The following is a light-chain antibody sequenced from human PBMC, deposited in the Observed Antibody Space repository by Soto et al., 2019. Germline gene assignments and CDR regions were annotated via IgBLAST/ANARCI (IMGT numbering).Light chain of an antibody. Sequence: IPLTQSQSSLSASVGDRGTITCRASQAINNYLNWFQKKPGKAPKLLIYDVLNLETGVPSRFSGSGSGAYFTLTISSLQPEDSATYYCQQYDKLPITFGEGTRLEI. CDR3: QQYDKLPIT. J-gene: IGKJ5*01. V-gene: IGKV1-33*01. CDR1: QAINNY. CDR2: DVL.